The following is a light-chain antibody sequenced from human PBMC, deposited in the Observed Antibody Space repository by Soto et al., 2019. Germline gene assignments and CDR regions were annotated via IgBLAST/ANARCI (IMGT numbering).Light chain of an antibody. CDR2: DAS. CDR1: QSVGSY. Sequence: EIVLTQSPATLSLSPGERATLSCRASQSVGSYLAWYQQKPGQAPRLLIYDASNRATGTPARFSGSGSGTDFTLTISSLEPEDFAVNYCQHRSNWPMYTCGQGTKLEIK. CDR3: QHRSNWPMYT. V-gene: IGKV3-11*01. J-gene: IGKJ2*01.